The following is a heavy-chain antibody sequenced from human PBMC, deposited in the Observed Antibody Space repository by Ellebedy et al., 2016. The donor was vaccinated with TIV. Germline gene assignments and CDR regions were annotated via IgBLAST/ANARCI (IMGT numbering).Heavy chain of an antibody. CDR3: ARDLGRYGMDV. CDR2: IHHSGNT. Sequence: MPSETLSLTCSVSGGSINSYYWTWIRQPPGQGLECIGDIHHSGNTHIHPSLKSRVTLSLDTSKNQFSLDLSSVTAADTATYYCARDLGRYGMDVWGQGTTVTVSS. V-gene: IGHV4-59*01. CDR1: GGSINSYY. J-gene: IGHJ6*02.